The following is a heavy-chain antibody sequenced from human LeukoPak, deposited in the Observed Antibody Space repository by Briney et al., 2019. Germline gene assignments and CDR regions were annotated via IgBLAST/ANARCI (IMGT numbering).Heavy chain of an antibody. CDR2: IIPIFGTA. D-gene: IGHD3-3*01. J-gene: IGHJ4*02. CDR3: ARLMEWTSDQSDY. V-gene: IGHV1-69*13. CDR1: GGTFSSYA. Sequence: EASVEVSCKASGGTFSSYAISWVRQAPGQGLEWMGGIIPIFGTANYAQKFQGRVTITADESTSTAYMELSSLRSEDTAVYYCARLMEWTSDQSDYWGQGTLVTVSS.